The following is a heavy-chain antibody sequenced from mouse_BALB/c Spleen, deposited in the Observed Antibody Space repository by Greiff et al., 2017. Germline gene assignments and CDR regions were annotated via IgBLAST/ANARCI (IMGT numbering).Heavy chain of an antibody. CDR2: ISSGGSYT. V-gene: IGHV5-6-4*01. CDR3: ARDGGVTAPFAY. CDR1: GFTFSSYT. J-gene: IGHJ3*01. D-gene: IGHD1-2*01. Sequence: EVKLMESGGGLVKPGGSLKLSCAASGFTFSSYTMSWVRQTPEKRLEWVATISSGGSYTYYPDSVKGRFTISRDNAKNTLYLQMSSLKSEDTAMYYCARDGGVTAPFAYWGQGTLVTVSA.